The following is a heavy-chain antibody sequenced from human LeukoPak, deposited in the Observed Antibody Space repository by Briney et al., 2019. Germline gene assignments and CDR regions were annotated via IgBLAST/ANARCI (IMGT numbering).Heavy chain of an antibody. Sequence: PGGSLRLACAASGFTFSDHYMSWIRQAPGKGLEWVSYIDKSGSSISHADSVKGRFTISRDNANNLLFLQMNSLRVEDTAVFYCARGHWGLDVWGKGTTVTVSS. J-gene: IGHJ6*04. CDR2: IDKSGSSI. CDR3: ARGHWGLDV. CDR1: GFTFSDHY. D-gene: IGHD3-16*01. V-gene: IGHV3-11*04.